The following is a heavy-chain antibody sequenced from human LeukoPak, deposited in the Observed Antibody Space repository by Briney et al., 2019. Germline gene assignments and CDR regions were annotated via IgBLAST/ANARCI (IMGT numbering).Heavy chain of an antibody. V-gene: IGHV4-30-2*01. Sequence: SQTLSLTCAVSGGSISSGGYSWSWIRQPPGKGLEWIGYIYHSGSTYYNPSLKSRVTISVDRSKNQFSLKLSSVTAADTAVYYCARGAALGHDYGGIDAFDIWGQGTMVTVSS. D-gene: IGHD4-23*01. CDR1: GGSISSGGYS. CDR2: IYHSGST. CDR3: ARGAALGHDYGGIDAFDI. J-gene: IGHJ3*02.